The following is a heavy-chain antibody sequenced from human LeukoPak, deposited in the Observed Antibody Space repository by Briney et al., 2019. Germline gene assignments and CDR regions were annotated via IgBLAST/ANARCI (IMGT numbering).Heavy chain of an antibody. CDR1: GFTFSSYG. J-gene: IGHJ6*03. V-gene: IGHV3-30*18. CDR3: AKDTAMDYYYMDV. D-gene: IGHD5-18*01. Sequence: PGGSLKLSCAASGFTFSSYGMHWVRQAPGKGLEWVAVISYDGSNKYYADSMKGRFTISRDNSKNTLYLQMNSLRAEDTAVYYCAKDTAMDYYYMDVWGKGTTVTVSS. CDR2: ISYDGSNK.